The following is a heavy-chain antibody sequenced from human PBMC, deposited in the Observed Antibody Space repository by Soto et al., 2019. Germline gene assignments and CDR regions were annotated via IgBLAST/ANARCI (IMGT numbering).Heavy chain of an antibody. Sequence: SETLSLTCTVSGGSISSYYWSWIRQPPGKGLEWIGYIYYSGSTNYNPSLKSRVTISVDTSKNQFSLKLSSVTAADTAVYYCARVKPDSKDYGMDVWGQGTTVTFSS. J-gene: IGHJ6*02. CDR2: IYYSGST. D-gene: IGHD4-4*01. CDR1: GGSISSYY. V-gene: IGHV4-59*01. CDR3: ARVKPDSKDYGMDV.